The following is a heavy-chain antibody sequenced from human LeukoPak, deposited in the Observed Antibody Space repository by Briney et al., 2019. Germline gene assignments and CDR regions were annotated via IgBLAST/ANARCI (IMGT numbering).Heavy chain of an antibody. V-gene: IGHV4-4*02. J-gene: IGHJ5*02. D-gene: IGHD3-3*01. CDR2: IYHSGST. Sequence: SGTLSLTCAVSGGSISSSNWWSWVRQPPGKGLEWIGEIYHSGSTNYNPSLKSRVTISVDKSKNQFSLKLSSVTAEDTAVYYCASVWVLRFLDWLVIPARWFDPWGQGTLVTVSS. CDR3: ASVWVLRFLDWLVIPARWFDP. CDR1: GGSISSSNW.